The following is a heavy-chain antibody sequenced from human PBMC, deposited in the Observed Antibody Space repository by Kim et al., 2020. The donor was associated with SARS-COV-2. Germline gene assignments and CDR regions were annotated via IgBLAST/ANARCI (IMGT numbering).Heavy chain of an antibody. V-gene: IGHV1-2*02. CDR3: ARGANTLSAFDL. Sequence: TKDAERVKGRVTMTADTSISTVYMELSRLKSDDTAEYYCARGANTLSAFDLWGQGTMVTVSS. CDR2: T. J-gene: IGHJ3*01.